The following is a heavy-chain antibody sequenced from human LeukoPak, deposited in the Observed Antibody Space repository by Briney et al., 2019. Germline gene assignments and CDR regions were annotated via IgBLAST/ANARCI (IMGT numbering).Heavy chain of an antibody. CDR3: ASSVYDFWSGYRYHFDY. CDR1: GYTFTSYG. J-gene: IGHJ4*02. Sequence: ASVKVSCKASGYTFTSYGISWVRQAPGQGLEWMGWISAYNGNTNYAQKLQGRVTMTTDTSTSTAYMELRSLRSDDTAVYYCASSVYDFWSGYRYHFDYWGQGTLVTVSS. CDR2: ISAYNGNT. D-gene: IGHD3-3*01. V-gene: IGHV1-18*01.